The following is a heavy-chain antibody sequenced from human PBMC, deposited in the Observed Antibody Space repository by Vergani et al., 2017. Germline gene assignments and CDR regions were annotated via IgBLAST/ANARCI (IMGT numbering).Heavy chain of an antibody. D-gene: IGHD4-17*01. J-gene: IGHJ4*02. V-gene: IGHV3-21*01. CDR3: AREGRYGDFDY. Sequence: EVQLVESGGGLVKPGGSLRLSCAASGFTFSSYSMNWFRQAPGKGLEWVSSISSISSYIYYADSVKGRFTISRDNAKNSLYLHMNSLRAEDTAVYYCAREGRYGDFDYWGQGTLVTVSS. CDR2: ISSISSYI. CDR1: GFTFSSYS.